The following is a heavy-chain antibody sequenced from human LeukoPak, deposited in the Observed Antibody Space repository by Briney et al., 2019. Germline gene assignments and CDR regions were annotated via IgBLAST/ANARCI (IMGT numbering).Heavy chain of an antibody. CDR2: ISYDGSNK. D-gene: IGHD6-13*01. V-gene: IGHV3-30*04. CDR1: GFTFSSYA. Sequence: GRSLRLSCAASGFTFSSYAMHWVRQAPGKGLEWVAVISYDGSNKYYADSVKGRFTISRDNSKNTLYLQMNSLRAEDTAVYYWARSELVRSWFDPWGQGTLVTVSS. J-gene: IGHJ5*02. CDR3: ARSELVRSWFDP.